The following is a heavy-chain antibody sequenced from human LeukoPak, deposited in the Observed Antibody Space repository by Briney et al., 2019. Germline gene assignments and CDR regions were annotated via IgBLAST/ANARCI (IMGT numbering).Heavy chain of an antibody. Sequence: GGSLRLSCAASGFTFSSSAMSWVRQAPGKGPEWVSGISGGGGSTDYADSVKGRFTISRDNSKNTMYLQLNSLRAEDTAVYYCAKDQGWYCSSTSCMGYWGQGTLVTVSS. CDR3: AKDQGWYCSSTSCMGY. CDR2: ISGGGGST. J-gene: IGHJ4*02. V-gene: IGHV3-23*01. CDR1: GFTFSSSA. D-gene: IGHD2-2*01.